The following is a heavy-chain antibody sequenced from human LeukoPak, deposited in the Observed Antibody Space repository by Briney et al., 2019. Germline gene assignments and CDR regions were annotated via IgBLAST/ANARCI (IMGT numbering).Heavy chain of an antibody. CDR3: ANGSAGHDY. J-gene: IGHJ4*02. Sequence: GGSLRLSCAASGLTFSTYAMSWVRQAPGKGLEWVSAITGDGATTYYADSVKGRFTISRDNSKNTLYLQMNSLRAEDTAVYFCANGSAGHDYWGQGTLVTVSS. D-gene: IGHD6-13*01. CDR2: ITGDGATT. V-gene: IGHV3-23*01. CDR1: GLTFSTYA.